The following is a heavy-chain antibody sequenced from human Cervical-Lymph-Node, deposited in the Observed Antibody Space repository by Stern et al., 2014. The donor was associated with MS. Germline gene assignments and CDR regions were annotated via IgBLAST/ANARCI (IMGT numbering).Heavy chain of an antibody. V-gene: IGHV4-59*01. CDR2: IYHAGST. J-gene: IGHJ4*02. CDR3: ARVRSGSFDY. Sequence: QLQLQESGPGLVKPSETLSLTCSVSDDSIGSYYWSWIRQPPGKGLEWIGDIYHAGSTNYKPSFKSRVTISVDTSKKQISLRLNSVIAADPAVYYCARVRSGSFDYWGQGTLVTVSS. CDR1: DDSIGSYY. D-gene: IGHD1-26*01.